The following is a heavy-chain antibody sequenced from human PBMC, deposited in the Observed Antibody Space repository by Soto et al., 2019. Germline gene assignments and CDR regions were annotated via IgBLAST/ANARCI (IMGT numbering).Heavy chain of an antibody. V-gene: IGHV3-15*07. J-gene: IGHJ4*02. CDR1: GFIFSNAW. D-gene: IGHD2-2*01. Sequence: GGSLSLSCAASGFIFSNAWINWVRQAPGKGLEWVGRIKSEADGGTTDFAAPVKGRFAISRDDSKNMMYMEMSSLRTEDTAVYYCTTDSYINMPIVRFDYWGQGTLVTVSS. CDR2: IKSEADGGTT. CDR3: TTDSYINMPIVRFDY.